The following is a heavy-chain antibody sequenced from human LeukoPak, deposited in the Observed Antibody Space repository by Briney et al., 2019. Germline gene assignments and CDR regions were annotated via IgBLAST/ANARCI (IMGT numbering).Heavy chain of an antibody. D-gene: IGHD5-24*01. V-gene: IGHV3-7*03. CDR2: IKQDGSEI. CDR3: AKDIRDGYISAFDY. Sequence: GGSLRLSCAASGFTFSSYWMSWVRQAPGKGLEWVANIKQDGSEIYYVDSVKGRFTISRDNAKNSLYLQMNSLRAEDTALYYCAKDIRDGYISAFDYWGQGTLVTVSS. CDR1: GFTFSSYW. J-gene: IGHJ4*02.